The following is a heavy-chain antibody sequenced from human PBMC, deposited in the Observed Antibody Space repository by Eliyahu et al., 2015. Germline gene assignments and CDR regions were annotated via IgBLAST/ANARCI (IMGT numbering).Heavy chain of an antibody. J-gene: IGHJ4*02. CDR1: GFSITMNYY. CDR3: ARDQDGTDSGYDTFDY. CDR2: VFHRGST. D-gene: IGHD5-12*01. Sequence: VHLQESGPGLVKPSETLSLTCSVSGFSITMNYYWGWIRQSPGRGLEWIGSVFHRGSTYYNPSLKGRVIISVDTSKNQFSLNLSSVTADDTATYYCARDQDGTDSGYDTFDYWGQGILVTVSS. V-gene: IGHV4-38-2*02.